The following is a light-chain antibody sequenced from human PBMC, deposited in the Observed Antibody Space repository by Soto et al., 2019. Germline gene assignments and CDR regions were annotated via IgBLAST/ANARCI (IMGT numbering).Light chain of an antibody. CDR2: DVS. CDR1: SSDVGAYNY. CDR3: SSYTSSSTWV. V-gene: IGLV2-14*01. J-gene: IGLJ3*02. Sequence: QSALTQPASVSGSPRQSITISCTGTSSDVGAYNYVSWYQQHPGKVPKLIIYDVSNRPSGISNRFSGSKSVNTASLTISGLQAEDEADYYCSSYTSSSTWVFGGGTKLTVL.